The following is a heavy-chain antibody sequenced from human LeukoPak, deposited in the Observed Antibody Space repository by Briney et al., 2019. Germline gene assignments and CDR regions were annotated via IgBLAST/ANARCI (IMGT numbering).Heavy chain of an antibody. CDR1: GFSFSGAW. V-gene: IGHV3-15*01. CDR2: IKSEADGGAT. Sequence: GGSLRLSCAASGFSFSGAWMSWVRQAPGKGLEWVGRIKSEADGGATGYAAPVKDRFTISRDDSKNTLYLQMDSLKTEDTGVYYCSRYCGGDCWNHYNYYLDVWGKGTMVTVSS. J-gene: IGHJ6*03. D-gene: IGHD2-21*02. CDR3: SRYCGGDCWNHYNYYLDV.